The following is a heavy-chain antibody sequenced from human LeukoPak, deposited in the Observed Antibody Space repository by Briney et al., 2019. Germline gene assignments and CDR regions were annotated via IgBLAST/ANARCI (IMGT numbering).Heavy chain of an antibody. Sequence: GGSLRLSCAASGFTFTNAWMYWVRQAPGKGLEWVGRIKSKTDGGTSDYAAPVTGRFTISRDDSKSTLYLEMSSLKTEDTGVYYCSTLWYGAWGQGTLVTVSS. J-gene: IGHJ5*02. CDR2: IKSKTDGGTS. CDR1: GFTFTNAW. CDR3: STLWYGA. V-gene: IGHV3-15*01. D-gene: IGHD3-10*01.